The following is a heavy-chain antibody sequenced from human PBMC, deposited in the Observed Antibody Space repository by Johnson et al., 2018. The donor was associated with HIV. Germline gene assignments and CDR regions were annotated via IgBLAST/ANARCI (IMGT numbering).Heavy chain of an antibody. CDR1: GFTFNNAW. D-gene: IGHD3-22*01. CDR2: IKSKTDGGTT. Sequence: VQLVESGGGLVKPGGSLRLSCAASGFTFNNAWMSWVRQAPGKGLEWVGRIKSKTDGGTTDYAAPVKDRFTISRDNAKNTMYLQMNSLRGEDTAVYFCTRVFYSPSSGYSEPSGSVDAFDVWGQGTMVTVSS. V-gene: IGHV3-15*05. J-gene: IGHJ3*01. CDR3: TRVFYSPSSGYSEPSGSVDAFDV.